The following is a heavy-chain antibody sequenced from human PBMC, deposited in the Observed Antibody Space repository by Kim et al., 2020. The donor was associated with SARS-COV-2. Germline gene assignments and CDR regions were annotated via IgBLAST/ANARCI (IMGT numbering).Heavy chain of an antibody. Sequence: ASVKVSCKASGYTFTSYGISWVRQAPGQGLEWMGWISAYNGNTNYAQKLQGRVTMTTDTSTSTAYMELRSLRSDDTAVYYCARDGFTRYRVAFGQRSYGMDVWGQGTTVTVSS. CDR1: GYTFTSYG. CDR2: ISAYNGNT. CDR3: ARDGFTRYRVAFGQRSYGMDV. D-gene: IGHD1-1*01. J-gene: IGHJ6*02. V-gene: IGHV1-18*01.